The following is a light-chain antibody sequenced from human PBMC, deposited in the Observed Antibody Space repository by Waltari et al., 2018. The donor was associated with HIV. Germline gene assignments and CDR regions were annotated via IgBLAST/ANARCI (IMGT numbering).Light chain of an antibody. CDR1: SSDVGGYSY. V-gene: IGLV2-8*01. CDR2: EVT. Sequence: QSALTQPPSASWSPGQSVTISCPGTSSDVGGYSYVSWYQQHPGKAPKLMIYEVTKRPSGVPDRFSGSKSGNTASLTVSGLQAEDEADYYCSSYAGSNNLVFGGGTKLTVL. CDR3: SSYAGSNNLV. J-gene: IGLJ2*01.